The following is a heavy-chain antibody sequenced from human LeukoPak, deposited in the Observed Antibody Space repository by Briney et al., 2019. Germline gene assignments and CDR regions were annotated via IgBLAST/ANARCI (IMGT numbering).Heavy chain of an antibody. D-gene: IGHD4-11*01. CDR3: ARDRSYSNFDY. V-gene: IGHV3-30-3*01. J-gene: IGHJ4*02. CDR1: GFTFSSYA. CDR2: ISYDGSNK. Sequence: GRSLRLSCAASGFTFSSYAMHWVRQAPGKGLEWVAVISYDGSNKYYADSVKGRFTISRDNSKNTLYLQMNSLRAGVTSVYYYARDRSYSNFDYWGQGTLVNV.